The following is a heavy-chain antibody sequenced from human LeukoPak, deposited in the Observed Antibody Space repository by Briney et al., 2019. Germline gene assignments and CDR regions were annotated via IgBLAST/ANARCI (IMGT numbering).Heavy chain of an antibody. CDR2: ISGSGGST. J-gene: IGHJ4*02. CDR1: GFTFSSYA. V-gene: IGHV3-23*01. Sequence: GGFLRLSCAASGFTFSSYAMSWVRQAPGKGLEWVSAISGSGGSTYYTDSVKGRFTISRDNSKITLYLQMNSLRAEDTAVYYCAKDLAYVDTALEVWGQGTLVTVSS. CDR3: AKDLAYVDTALEV. D-gene: IGHD5-18*01.